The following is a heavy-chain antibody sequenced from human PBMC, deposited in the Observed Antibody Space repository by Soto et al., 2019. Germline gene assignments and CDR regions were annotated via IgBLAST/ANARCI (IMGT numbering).Heavy chain of an antibody. J-gene: IGHJ4*02. CDR1: GGTFSSYA. D-gene: IGHD4-17*01. CDR3: ASWFHAYGGKSIDY. Sequence: ASVKVSCKASGGTFSSYAISWVRQAPGQGLEWMGGIIPIFGTANYAQKFQGRVTITADKSTSTAYMELSSLRSEDTAVYYCASWFHAYGGKSIDYWGQGTLVTVS. V-gene: IGHV1-69*06. CDR2: IIPIFGTA.